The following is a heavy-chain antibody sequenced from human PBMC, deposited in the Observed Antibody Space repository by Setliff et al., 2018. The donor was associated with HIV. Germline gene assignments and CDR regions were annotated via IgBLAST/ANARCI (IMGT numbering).Heavy chain of an antibody. D-gene: IGHD2-8*01. V-gene: IGHV3-9*01. CDR2: ISWNSINI. J-gene: IGHJ4*02. Sequence: GGSLRLSCVGSGFKIEEYAMAWVRQVPGKGLEWVSSISWNSINIDYADSVKGRFTISRDNAKNSLYLQMNSLRAEDTAVYYCARDKGPNLLDYWGQGTLVTVSS. CDR3: ARDKGPNLLDY. CDR1: GFKIEEYA.